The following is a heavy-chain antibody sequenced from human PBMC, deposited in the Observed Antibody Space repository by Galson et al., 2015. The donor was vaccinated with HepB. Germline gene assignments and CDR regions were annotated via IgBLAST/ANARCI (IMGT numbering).Heavy chain of an antibody. CDR1: GFTFSDHY. CDR3: VRASLILNHLAPDFDV. D-gene: IGHD3-9*01. Sequence: SLRLSCAASGFTFSDHYMDWVRQAPGKGLEWVARVRNKANSYTTESAASVKGRFTVSRDDSKNSLYLQMTSLTTEDTALYYCVRASLILNHLAPDFDVWGQGTMVTVSS. V-gene: IGHV3-72*01. CDR2: VRNKANSYTT. J-gene: IGHJ3*01.